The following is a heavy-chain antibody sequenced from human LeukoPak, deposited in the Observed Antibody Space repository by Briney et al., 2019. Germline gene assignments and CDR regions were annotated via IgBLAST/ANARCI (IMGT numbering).Heavy chain of an antibody. D-gene: IGHD3-10*01. CDR2: INHSGST. V-gene: IGHV4-34*01. CDR3: ARPIVRGVIKD. J-gene: IGHJ4*02. CDR1: GGSFNNYY. Sequence: PSETLSLTCAVLGGSFNNYYWSWIRQPPGKGLEWVGEINHSGSTTYNSSLKSRVIISVDTSRSQFSLNLNSVTAADTAVYYCARPIVRGVIKDWGQGTLVTVSS.